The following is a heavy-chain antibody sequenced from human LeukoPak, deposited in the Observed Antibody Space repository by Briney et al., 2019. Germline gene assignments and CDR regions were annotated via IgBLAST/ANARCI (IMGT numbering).Heavy chain of an antibody. D-gene: IGHD3-10*01. CDR1: AGSISSSSYY. CDR3: ARENRDYYGSGSQPGEYYYYYMDV. J-gene: IGHJ6*03. CDR2: IYYSGST. Sequence: SETLSLTCTVSAGSISSSSYYWGWIRQPPGKGLEWIGSIYYSGSTHYNPSLKSRVTISVDTSKNQFSLKLSSVTAADTAVYYCARENRDYYGSGSQPGEYYYYYMDVWGKGTTVTISS. V-gene: IGHV4-39*07.